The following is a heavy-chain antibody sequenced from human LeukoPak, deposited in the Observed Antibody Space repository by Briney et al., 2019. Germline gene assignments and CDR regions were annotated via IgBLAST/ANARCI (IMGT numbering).Heavy chain of an antibody. Sequence: SQTLSLTCTVSGGSISSGSHYWSWIRQPAGKGLEWIGRIYTSGSTNYNPSLKSRVTISVDTSKNQFSLKLSSVTAADAAVYYCARTKGGITSPVDYWGQGTLVTVSS. CDR2: IYTSGST. J-gene: IGHJ4*02. CDR3: ARTKGGITSPVDY. CDR1: GGSISSGSHY. V-gene: IGHV4-61*02. D-gene: IGHD3-16*01.